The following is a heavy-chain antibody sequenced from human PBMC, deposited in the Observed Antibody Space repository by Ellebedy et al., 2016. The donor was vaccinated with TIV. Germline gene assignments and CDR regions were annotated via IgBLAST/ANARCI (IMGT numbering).Heavy chain of an antibody. J-gene: IGHJ4*02. V-gene: IGHV3-30*03. CDR2: ISGDERRK. CDR1: GFIFSNYA. Sequence: GESLKISCEGSGFIFSNYAMHWVRQAPGKGLEWVAIISGDERRKLYADSVKGRFTVSRDNSKNTLYLQMSSLRAEDTAIYYCARGTQVAGSAYSLIDYWGQGTLVTVSS. D-gene: IGHD6-19*01. CDR3: ARGTQVAGSAYSLIDY.